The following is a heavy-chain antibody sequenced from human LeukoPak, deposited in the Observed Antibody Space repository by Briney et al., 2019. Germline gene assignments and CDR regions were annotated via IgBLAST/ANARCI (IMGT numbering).Heavy chain of an antibody. CDR1: GFTFSSYA. Sequence: GGSLRLSCAASGFTFSSYAMSWVRQAPGKGLEWVSAISGSGGSTYYADSVKGRFTISRDNSKNTLYLQMNSLRAEDTAVYYCAKDPNIVVVPAAIVARWFDPWGQGTLVTVSS. CDR2: ISGSGGST. D-gene: IGHD2-2*02. CDR3: AKDPNIVVVPAAIVARWFDP. J-gene: IGHJ5*02. V-gene: IGHV3-23*01.